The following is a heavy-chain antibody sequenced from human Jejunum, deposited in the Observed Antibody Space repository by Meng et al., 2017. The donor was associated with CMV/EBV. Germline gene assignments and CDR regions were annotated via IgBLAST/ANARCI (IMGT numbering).Heavy chain of an antibody. V-gene: IGHV3-15*01. Sequence: EVELVGTGGGLVKPGESLRLSCVASGFTFNNAWMTWVRQAPGKGLEWVGLIKSKVDGGTIDYAAPVKGRFTISRDDSKNTLYLQMNSLKTEDTGMYYCTGADRYLFTGGFWGQGILVTVSS. CDR3: TGADRYLFTGGF. D-gene: IGHD7-27*01. CDR1: GFTFNNAW. J-gene: IGHJ4*02. CDR2: IKSKVDGGTI.